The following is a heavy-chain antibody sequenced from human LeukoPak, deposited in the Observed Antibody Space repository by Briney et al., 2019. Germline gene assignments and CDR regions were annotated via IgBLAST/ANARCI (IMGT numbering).Heavy chain of an antibody. D-gene: IGHD2-2*01. CDR2: ISYDGSNK. J-gene: IGHJ4*02. Sequence: GGSLRLSCAASGFTFSSYAMHWVRQAPGKGLEWVAVISYDGSNKYYADSVKGRFTISRDNSKNTLYLQMNSLRAENTAVYYCASGGRLGYCSSTSCSFDYWGQGTLVTASS. V-gene: IGHV3-30-3*01. CDR3: ASGGRLGYCSSTSCSFDY. CDR1: GFTFSSYA.